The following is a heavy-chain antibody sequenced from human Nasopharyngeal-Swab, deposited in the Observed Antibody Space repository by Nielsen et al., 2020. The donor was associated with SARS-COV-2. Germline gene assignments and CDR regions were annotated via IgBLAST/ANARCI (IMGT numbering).Heavy chain of an antibody. CDR3: ARDLGGGYCTTTNCPGS. CDR1: GFTFSSHA. D-gene: IGHD2-2*01. CDR2: TEIGGTT. V-gene: IGHV3-53*01. Sequence: RGSLRLSCAASGFTFSSHAMTWVRQAPGKGLEWVSVTEIGGTTHYADSVKGRFSISRDSSTNTLYLQMNNVRAEDTAVYYCARDLGGGYCTTTNCPGSWGQGTLVTVSS. J-gene: IGHJ1*01.